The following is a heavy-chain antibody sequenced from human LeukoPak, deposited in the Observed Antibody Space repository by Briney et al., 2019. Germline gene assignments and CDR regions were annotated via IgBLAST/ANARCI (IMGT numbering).Heavy chain of an antibody. Sequence: PSETLSLTCTVSGASISSYYWSWIRQPPGKGLERIGYIYYSGSTNYNPSLKSRVTISVDTSKNQFSLKLSSVTAADTAVYYCASGPYPAAGTDHQFDYWGQGTLVTVSS. J-gene: IGHJ4*02. CDR1: GASISSYY. V-gene: IGHV4-59*01. D-gene: IGHD6-13*01. CDR3: ASGPYPAAGTDHQFDY. CDR2: IYYSGST.